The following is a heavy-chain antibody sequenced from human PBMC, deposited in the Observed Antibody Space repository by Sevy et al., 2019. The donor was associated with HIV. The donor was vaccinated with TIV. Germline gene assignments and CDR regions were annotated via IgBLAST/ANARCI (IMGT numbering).Heavy chain of an antibody. J-gene: IGHJ3*02. Sequence: GGSLRLSCAASGFTFSSYSVNWVRQAPGKGLEWVSSISGSSNYIYYADSVKGRFTVSRDNAKNSLYLQLKSLRAEDTAVYYCARPYGSGSWEAFDIWGQGTMVTVSS. V-gene: IGHV3-21*01. D-gene: IGHD3-10*01. CDR1: GFTFSSYS. CDR3: ARPYGSGSWEAFDI. CDR2: ISGSSNYI.